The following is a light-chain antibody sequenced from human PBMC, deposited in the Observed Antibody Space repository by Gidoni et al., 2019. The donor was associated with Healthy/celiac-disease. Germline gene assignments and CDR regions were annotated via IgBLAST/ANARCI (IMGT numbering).Light chain of an antibody. CDR2: GKN. Sequence: SSELTPHPAVSVALGQTVRITCQGDSLRSYYASWYQQKPGQAPVLVIYGKNNRPSGIPDRFSGSSSGNTASLTITGAQAEDEADYYCNSRDSSGNHYVFGTGTKVTVL. V-gene: IGLV3-19*01. CDR1: SLRSYY. CDR3: NSRDSSGNHYV. J-gene: IGLJ1*01.